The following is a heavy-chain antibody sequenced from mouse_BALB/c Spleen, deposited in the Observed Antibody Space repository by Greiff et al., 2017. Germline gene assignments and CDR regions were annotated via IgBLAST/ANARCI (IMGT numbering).Heavy chain of an antibody. CDR3: ARGKWEIWFAY. V-gene: IGHV3-2*02. D-gene: IGHD4-1*01. CDR1: GYSITSDYA. CDR2: ISYSGST. J-gene: IGHJ3*01. Sequence: EVKLVESGPGLVKPSQSLSLTCTVTGYSITSDYAWNWIRQFPGNKLEWMGYISYSGSTSYNPSLKSRISITRDTSKNQFFLQLNSVTTEDTATYYCARGKWEIWFAYWGQGTLVTVSA.